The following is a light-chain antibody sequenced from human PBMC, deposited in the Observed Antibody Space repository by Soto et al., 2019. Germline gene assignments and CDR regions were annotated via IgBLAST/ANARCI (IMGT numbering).Light chain of an antibody. CDR3: QQYNNWPRT. V-gene: IGKV3D-15*01. Sequence: EIVMTQSPSTLCLSXLEGATLSXXASQSVSSNLAWYQQKPGQAPRLLIYGASTRATGIPARFSGCGSGTEFTLTISSLQSEDFAVYSCQQYNNWPRTFGQGTKVDIK. CDR2: GAS. J-gene: IGKJ1*01. CDR1: QSVSSN.